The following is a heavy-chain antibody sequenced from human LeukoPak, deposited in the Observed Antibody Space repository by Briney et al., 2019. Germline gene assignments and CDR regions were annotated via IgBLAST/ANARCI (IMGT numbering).Heavy chain of an antibody. CDR3: AKNTMTTYQYSMDV. J-gene: IGHJ6*03. CDR1: GFTFSSSD. D-gene: IGHD4-11*01. V-gene: IGHV3-30*02. CDR2: IRYDGSNK. Sequence: PGGSLRLAWAASGFTFSSSDIHWVRQAPGKGREWVAFIRYDGSNKNYADYVKGRFTIPRDNSKNTLYLQMNSLRPEDTAVYYCAKNTMTTYQYSMDVWGKGTSVTISS.